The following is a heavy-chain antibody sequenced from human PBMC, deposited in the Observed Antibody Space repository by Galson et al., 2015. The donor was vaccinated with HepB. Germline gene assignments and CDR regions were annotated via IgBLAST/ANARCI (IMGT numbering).Heavy chain of an antibody. Sequence: SLRLSCAASGFTFRNTWMSWVRQVPGKGLEWVGRIKSKVNGGTVDYASPVKGRFTISRDDSKNMLYLQMNTLKTEDTAVYYCTALYYDFWSGSHAYYYYFYMDVWGKGTTVTVSS. V-gene: IGHV3-15*07. CDR3: TALYYDFWSGSHAYYYYFYMDV. CDR2: IKSKVNGGTV. CDR1: GFTFRNTW. D-gene: IGHD3-3*01. J-gene: IGHJ6*03.